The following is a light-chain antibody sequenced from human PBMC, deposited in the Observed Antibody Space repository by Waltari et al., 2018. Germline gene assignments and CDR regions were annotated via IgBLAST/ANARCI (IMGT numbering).Light chain of an antibody. CDR3: QQANSFPYT. CDR2: SSS. V-gene: IGKV1D-12*01. CDR1: QDICSW. J-gene: IGKJ2*01. Sequence: DIQMTQSPSSVSASVGDRVTITCRASQDICSWLAWYQKKPGKAPELLIYSSSTLHFGVPSRFSGSRSGTEFSLTITGLQPDDSATYFCQQANSFPYTYGQGTKLDI.